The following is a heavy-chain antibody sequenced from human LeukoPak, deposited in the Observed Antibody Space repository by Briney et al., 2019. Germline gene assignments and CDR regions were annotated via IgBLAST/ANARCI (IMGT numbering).Heavy chain of an antibody. D-gene: IGHD6-6*01. V-gene: IGHV3-21*01. CDR2: ISTSSSYI. Sequence: GGSLRLSCTASGFTFSSYSMNWVRQAPGKGLEWVSSISTSSSYIYYADSVKGRFTISRDNAKNSLYLQMNSLRAEDTAVYYCARVPKQLGASDIWGQGTMVTVSS. J-gene: IGHJ3*02. CDR1: GFTFSSYS. CDR3: ARVPKQLGASDI.